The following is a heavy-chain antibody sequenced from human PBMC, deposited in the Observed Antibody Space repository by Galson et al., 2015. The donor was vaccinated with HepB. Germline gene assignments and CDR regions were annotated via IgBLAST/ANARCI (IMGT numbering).Heavy chain of an antibody. CDR1: GFTFSSYG. CDR2: IWYDGSNK. V-gene: IGHV3-33*01. Sequence: SLRLSCAASGFTFSSYGMHWGRQAPGKGLGWVGVIWYDGSNKYYADSVKGRFTISRDNSKNTLYLQMNSLRAEDTAVYYCARAGITFGGVIVNSALDWGQGTLVTVSS. J-gene: IGHJ4*02. D-gene: IGHD3-16*02. CDR3: ARAGITFGGVIVNSALD.